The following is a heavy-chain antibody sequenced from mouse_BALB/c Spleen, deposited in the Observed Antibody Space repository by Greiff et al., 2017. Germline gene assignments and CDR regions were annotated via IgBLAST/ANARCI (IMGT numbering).Heavy chain of an antibody. J-gene: IGHJ2*01. CDR3: VGQGYQYYLDY. Sequence: EVQVVESGGGLVQPGGSLKLSCAASGFTFSSYGMSWVRQTPDKRLELVATINSNGGSTYYPDSVKGRFTISRDDSQSMLYLQMNNLKTEDTAMYYCVGQGYQYYLDYWGQGTTVTVSS. CDR2: INSNGGST. CDR1: GFTFSSYG. V-gene: IGHV5-6-3*01. D-gene: IGHD3-1*01.